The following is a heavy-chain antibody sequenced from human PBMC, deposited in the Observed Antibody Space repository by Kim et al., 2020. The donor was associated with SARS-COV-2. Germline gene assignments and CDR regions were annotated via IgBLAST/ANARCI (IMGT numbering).Heavy chain of an antibody. CDR1: GFTFSTYA. J-gene: IGHJ4*02. CDR2: ISGSGSST. Sequence: GGSLRLSCAASGFTFSTYAINWVRQAPGKGLEWVSGISGSGSSTHYADSVKGRFTISRDNSKNTLYLQMNSLRAEDTAVYYCAKDGYSGSHFDYWGQGTLVTVSS. V-gene: IGHV3-23*01. CDR3: AKDGYSGSHFDY. D-gene: IGHD1-26*01.